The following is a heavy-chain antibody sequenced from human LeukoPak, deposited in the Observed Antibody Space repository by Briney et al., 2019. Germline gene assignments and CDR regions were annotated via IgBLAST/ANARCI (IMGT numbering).Heavy chain of an antibody. Sequence: GGSLRLSCAASGFTFSNYGMHWVRQAPGKGLEWVALMSFDGSNRYYADSVKGRFTISRDTSKSTLYLQMDSLRAEDTAVYYCARDTAEGGDYFYGMDVWAKGPRSPSP. CDR2: MSFDGSNR. V-gene: IGHV3-30*03. CDR3: ARDTAEGGDYFYGMDV. J-gene: IGHJ6*02. CDR1: GFTFSNYG. D-gene: IGHD1-26*01.